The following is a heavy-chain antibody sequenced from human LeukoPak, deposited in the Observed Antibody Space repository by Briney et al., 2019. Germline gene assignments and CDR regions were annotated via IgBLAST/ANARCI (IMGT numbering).Heavy chain of an antibody. V-gene: IGHV1-46*01. J-gene: IGHJ4*02. CDR2: INPSGGST. CDR3: ARSRYDSSGYRRYFDY. D-gene: IGHD3-22*01. Sequence: ASVKVSCKASGYTSTSYYMHWVRQAPGQGLEWMGIINPSGGSTSYAQKFQGRVTMTRDTSTSTVYMELSSLRSEDTAVYYCARSRYDSSGYRRYFDYWGQGTLVTVSS. CDR1: GYTSTSYY.